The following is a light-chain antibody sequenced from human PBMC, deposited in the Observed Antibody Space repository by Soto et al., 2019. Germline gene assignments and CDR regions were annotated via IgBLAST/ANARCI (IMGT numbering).Light chain of an antibody. Sequence: IVLTQSPGILYLSPGDRATLSCRASQTISSGFLAWYQQKVGQAPRLLIYDASNRATGVPDRFSGSGSGTDFSLTISRLEPEDFAVYHCQQYSSSPRTFGQ. CDR1: QTISSGF. CDR2: DAS. J-gene: IGKJ5*01. V-gene: IGKV3-20*01. CDR3: QQYSSSPRT.